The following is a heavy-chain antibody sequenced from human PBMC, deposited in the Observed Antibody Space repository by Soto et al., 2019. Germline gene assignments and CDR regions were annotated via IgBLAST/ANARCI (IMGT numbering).Heavy chain of an antibody. CDR2: IYPGDSDT. V-gene: IGHV5-51*01. J-gene: IGHJ3*02. CDR1: GYSFTSYW. D-gene: IGHD5-12*01. Sequence: GESLKISCKGSGYSFTSYWNGWVRRMPGKGLEWMGIIYPGDSDTRYSPSFQGQVNISADKSISTAYLQWRSLKASDTAMYYCARLLHAEVATIWAFDIWGQGTVVTVSS. CDR3: ARLLHAEVATIWAFDI.